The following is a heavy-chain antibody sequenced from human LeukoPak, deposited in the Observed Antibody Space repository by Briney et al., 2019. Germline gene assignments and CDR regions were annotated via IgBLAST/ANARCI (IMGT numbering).Heavy chain of an antibody. CDR2: IYSSGGT. V-gene: IGHV3-66*01. Sequence: PGGSLRLSCVASGFAVSSNYMAWVRQAPGKGLEWVSIIYSSGGTSYADSVKGRFTISRDNYKNTMYLQMNSLRGEDTAVYYCANKVMVPTGFYGMDAWGHGTTVTVSS. CDR1: GFAVSSNY. CDR3: ANKVMVPTGFYGMDA. D-gene: IGHD4/OR15-4a*01. J-gene: IGHJ6*02.